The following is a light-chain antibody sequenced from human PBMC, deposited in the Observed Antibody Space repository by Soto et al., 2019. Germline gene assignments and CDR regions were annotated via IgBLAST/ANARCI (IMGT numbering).Light chain of an antibody. CDR3: QQYSKYPWT. Sequence: DIQMTQSHSTLSASVGDRVTITCRASHSISSWLAWYQQKPWKAPKQIIYKAADLETGVPSRFSGSGSGTYFTLTISSLQPDDFATYHCQQYSKYPWTFGQGTKVDIK. CDR1: HSISSW. J-gene: IGKJ1*01. V-gene: IGKV1-5*03. CDR2: KAA.